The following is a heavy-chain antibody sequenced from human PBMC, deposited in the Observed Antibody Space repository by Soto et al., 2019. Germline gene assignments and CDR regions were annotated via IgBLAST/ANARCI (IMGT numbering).Heavy chain of an antibody. CDR2: IYYGGST. D-gene: IGHD3-3*01. Sequence: PSETLSLTCTVSGGSISSYYWSWIRQPPGKGLEWIGYIYYGGSTNYNPSLKSRVTISVDTSKNQFSLKLSSVTAADTAVYYCARRKRTSTIFGVVSWFDPWGQGTLVTVS. J-gene: IGHJ5*02. CDR1: GGSISSYY. V-gene: IGHV4-59*08. CDR3: ARRKRTSTIFGVVSWFDP.